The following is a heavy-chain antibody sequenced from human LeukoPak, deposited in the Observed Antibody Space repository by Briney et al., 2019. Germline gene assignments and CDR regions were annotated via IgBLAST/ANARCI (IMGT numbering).Heavy chain of an antibody. D-gene: IGHD2-2*01. CDR2: LYPGDSDT. CDR3: VRDCNSTSCNP. J-gene: IGHJ5*02. Sequence: PGGSLQISRQGSGSPSTNYWIGCVPQVNGKGLDWMGILYPGDSDTQNSPAFQGQVTLSADKPINTAYLQWSSLKASDTAIYYCVRDCNSTSCNPWGQGTLVTVSS. CDR1: GSPSTNYW. V-gene: IGHV5-51*01.